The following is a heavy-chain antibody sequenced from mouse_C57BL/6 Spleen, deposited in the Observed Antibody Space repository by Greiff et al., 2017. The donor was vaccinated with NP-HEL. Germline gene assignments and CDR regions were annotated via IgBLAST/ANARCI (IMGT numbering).Heavy chain of an antibody. D-gene: IGHD1-1*01. J-gene: IGHJ1*03. CDR1: GYAFSSYW. CDR2: IYPGDGDT. CDR3: ATYPASDYGSSYGYFDV. Sequence: VQLQQSGAELVKPGASVKISCKASGYAFSSYWMNWVKQRPGKGLEWIGQIYPGDGDTNYNGKFKGKATLTADKSSSTAYMQLSSLTSEDSAVYFCATYPASDYGSSYGYFDVWGTGTTVTVSS. V-gene: IGHV1-80*01.